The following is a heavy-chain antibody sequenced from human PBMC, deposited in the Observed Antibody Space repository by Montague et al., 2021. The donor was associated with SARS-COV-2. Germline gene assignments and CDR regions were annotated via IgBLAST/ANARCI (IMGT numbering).Heavy chain of an antibody. CDR3: ARAGGYRDAFDI. CDR2: ISYDGSNK. CDR1: GFTFSSYS. V-gene: IGHV3-30-3*01. J-gene: IGHJ3*02. Sequence: SLRLSCAASGFTFSSYSMHWVRQAPGKGLEWVAVISYDGSNKYYADSVKGRFTISRDNSKNTLYLQMNSLRAEDTAVYYCARAGGYRDAFDIWGHGILVTVSS. D-gene: IGHD3-22*01.